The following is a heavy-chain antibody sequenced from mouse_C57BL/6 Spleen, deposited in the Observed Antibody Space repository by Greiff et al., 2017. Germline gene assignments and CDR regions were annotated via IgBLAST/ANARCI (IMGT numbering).Heavy chain of an antibody. CDR2: IDPANGNT. V-gene: IGHV14-3*01. CDR3: ALYYYGREDFDY. CDR1: GFNIKNTY. Sequence: EVQLKESVAELVRPGASVKLSCTASGFNIKNTYMHWVKQRPEQGLEWIGRIDPANGNTKYAPKFQGKATITADTSSNTAYLQLSSLTSEDTAIYYCALYYYGREDFDYWGQGTTLTVSS. D-gene: IGHD1-1*01. J-gene: IGHJ2*01.